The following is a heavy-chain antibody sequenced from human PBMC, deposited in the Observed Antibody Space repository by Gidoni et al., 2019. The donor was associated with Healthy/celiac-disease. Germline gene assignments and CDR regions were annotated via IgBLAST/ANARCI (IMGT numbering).Heavy chain of an antibody. Sequence: QLQLQESGPGLVKPSETLSLTCTVSGCSISSSRYYWGWLRQPPGKGLEWIGSIYYSGSTYYNPSLKSRVTISVDTSKNQFSLKLSSVTAADTAVYYCARHLNFSPITMTNHWFDPWGQGTLVTVSS. J-gene: IGHJ5*02. V-gene: IGHV4-39*01. D-gene: IGHD3-22*01. CDR3: ARHLNFSPITMTNHWFDP. CDR2: IYYSGST. CDR1: GCSISSSRYY.